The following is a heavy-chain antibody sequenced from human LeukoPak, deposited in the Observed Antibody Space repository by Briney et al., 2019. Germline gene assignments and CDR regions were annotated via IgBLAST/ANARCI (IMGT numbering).Heavy chain of an antibody. CDR2: INHSGST. J-gene: IGHJ3*01. V-gene: IGHV4-34*01. D-gene: IGHD3-10*01. CDR1: GGSFSGYY. CDR3: ARLKLHYYGSGGYAFDV. Sequence: SETLSLTCAVYGGSFSGYYWSWIRQPPGKGLEWIGEINHSGSTNYTPSFKSRVTMSVDTSKTQFSLRLTSVTAADTAMYFCARLKLHYYGSGGYAFDVWGQGKMVAVSS.